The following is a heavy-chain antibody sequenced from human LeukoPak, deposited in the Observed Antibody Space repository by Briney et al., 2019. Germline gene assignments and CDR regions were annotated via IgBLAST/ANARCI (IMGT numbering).Heavy chain of an antibody. Sequence: ASVKVSCKASGYTFNGYYMHWVRQAPGQGLEWVGWINPNSGGTNYAQKFRGQVTMTRDTSISTAYMELSRLRSDATAVYYCARDPSLRYYYDSSGYYNWFDPWGQGTLVTVSS. D-gene: IGHD3-22*01. J-gene: IGHJ5*02. CDR3: ARDPSLRYYYDSSGYYNWFDP. V-gene: IGHV1-2*02. CDR2: INPNSGGT. CDR1: GYTFNGYY.